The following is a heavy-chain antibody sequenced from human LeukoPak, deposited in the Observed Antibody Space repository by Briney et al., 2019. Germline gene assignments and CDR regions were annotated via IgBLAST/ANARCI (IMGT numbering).Heavy chain of an antibody. Sequence: ASVKVSCKASGYTFTSYAMHWVRQAPGQRLEWMGWINAGNGSTKYSQKFQGRVTITRDTSASTAYMELSSLRSEDTAVYYCARDPGYSSGWSYVDYWGQGTLVTVSS. J-gene: IGHJ4*02. V-gene: IGHV1-3*01. D-gene: IGHD6-19*01. CDR2: INAGNGST. CDR3: ARDPGYSSGWSYVDY. CDR1: GYTFTSYA.